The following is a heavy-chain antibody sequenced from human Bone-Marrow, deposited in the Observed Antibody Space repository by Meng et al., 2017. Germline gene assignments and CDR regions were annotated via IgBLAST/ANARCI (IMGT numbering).Heavy chain of an antibody. CDR2: IKQDGSEK. Sequence: GESLKISCAASGFTFSSYWMSWVRQAPGKGLEWVANIKQDGSEKYYVDSVKGRFTISRDNAKNSLYLQMNSLRAGDTALYYCARDIHLHSGSYPDAFDIWGQGTMVTVSS. J-gene: IGHJ3*02. CDR3: ARDIHLHSGSYPDAFDI. CDR1: GFTFSSYW. D-gene: IGHD1-26*01. V-gene: IGHV3-7*01.